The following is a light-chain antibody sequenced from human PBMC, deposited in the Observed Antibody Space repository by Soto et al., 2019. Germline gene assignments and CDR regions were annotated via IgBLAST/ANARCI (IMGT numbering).Light chain of an antibody. V-gene: IGLV9-49*01. Sequence: QSVLTQPPSASASLGASVTLTCTLSSGYSNYKVDSYQQRPGKGPRFVMRVGTGGIVGSKGDGIPDRFSVLGSGLNRYLTIKNIQEEDESDYHCGADHGSGSNFVVVFGGGAKVTVL. CDR3: GADHGSGSNFVVV. CDR2: VGTGGIVG. J-gene: IGLJ2*01. CDR1: SGYSNYK.